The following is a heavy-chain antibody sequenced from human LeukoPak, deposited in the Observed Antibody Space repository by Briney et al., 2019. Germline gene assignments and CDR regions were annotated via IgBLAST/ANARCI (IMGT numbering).Heavy chain of an antibody. V-gene: IGHV1-46*01. J-gene: IGHJ4*02. Sequence: GASVKVSCKASGYTFTSYYMHWVRQAPGQGLEWTGIINPSGGSTSYAQKFQGRVTMTRDTSTSTVYMELSSLRSEDTAVYYCARVDRYCSSTSCSTFYFDYWGQGTLVTVSS. CDR2: INPSGGST. CDR1: GYTFTSYY. D-gene: IGHD2-2*01. CDR3: ARVDRYCSSTSCSTFYFDY.